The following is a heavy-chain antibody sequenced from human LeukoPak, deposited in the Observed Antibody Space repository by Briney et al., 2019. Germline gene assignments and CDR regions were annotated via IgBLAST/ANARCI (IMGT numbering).Heavy chain of an antibody. CDR3: ARAGQEWFGELGFDQ. J-gene: IGHJ4*02. V-gene: IGHV3-7*01. D-gene: IGHD3-10*01. CDR2: IKQDGSEK. CDR1: GFSFSGYG. Sequence: PGGSLRLSCAVPGFSFSGYGMHWVRQAPGKGLEWVANIKQDGSEKNYVESVKGRFTISRDNAKNSLYLQTNSLRAEDTAVYYCARAGQEWFGELGFDQWGQGTLVIVSS.